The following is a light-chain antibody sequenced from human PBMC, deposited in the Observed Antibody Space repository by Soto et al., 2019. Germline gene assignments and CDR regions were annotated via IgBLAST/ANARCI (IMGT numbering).Light chain of an antibody. Sequence: QSVRPQPPSVSGAPGQRVTMSCTGSSSNNGAGYDVHWYQQLPGTAPKLLIYGNSNRPSGVPDRFSGSKSGTSASLAITGLQAEDEADYYCQSYDSSLSGAVFGGGTQLTVL. CDR3: QSYDSSLSGAV. CDR2: GNS. V-gene: IGLV1-40*01. CDR1: SSNNGAGYD. J-gene: IGLJ7*01.